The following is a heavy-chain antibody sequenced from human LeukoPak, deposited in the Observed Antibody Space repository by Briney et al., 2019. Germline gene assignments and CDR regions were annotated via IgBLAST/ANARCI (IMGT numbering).Heavy chain of an antibody. CDR1: GGSFSGYY. J-gene: IGHJ4*02. V-gene: IGHV4-34*01. D-gene: IGHD3-10*01. CDR2: INHSGST. Sequence: PSETLSLTCAVYGGSFSGYYWSWIRQPPGKGLEWIGEINHSGSTNYNPSLKSRVTISVDTSKNQFSLKLSSVTAADTAVYCCAKSYQRITMVRGVPGYFDYWGQGTLVTVSS. CDR3: AKSYQRITMVRGVPGYFDY.